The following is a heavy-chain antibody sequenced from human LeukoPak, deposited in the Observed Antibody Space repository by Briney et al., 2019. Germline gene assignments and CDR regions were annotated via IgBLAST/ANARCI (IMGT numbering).Heavy chain of an antibody. D-gene: IGHD3-3*01. CDR1: GGSISSGGYS. Sequence: SETLSLTCAVSGGSISSGGYSWSWIRQPPGKGLERIGYIYHSGSTYYNPSLKSRVTISVDRSKNQFSLKLSSVTAADTAVYYCARAPDDFWSGYEFDPWGQGTLVTVSS. CDR2: IYHSGST. J-gene: IGHJ5*02. V-gene: IGHV4-30-2*01. CDR3: ARAPDDFWSGYEFDP.